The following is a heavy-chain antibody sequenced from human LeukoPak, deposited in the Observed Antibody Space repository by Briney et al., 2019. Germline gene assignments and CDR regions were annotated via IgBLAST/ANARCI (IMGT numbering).Heavy chain of an antibody. CDR3: AKGVGWELLHGCAFDI. J-gene: IGHJ3*02. CDR1: GFTFSSYA. Sequence: GGSLRLSCAASGFTFSSYAMSWVRQAPGKGLEWVSAISGSGGSTYYADSVKGRFTISRDNSKNTLYLQMNSLRAEDTAVYYCAKGVGWELLHGCAFDIWGQGTMVTVSS. CDR2: ISGSGGST. D-gene: IGHD1-26*01. V-gene: IGHV3-23*01.